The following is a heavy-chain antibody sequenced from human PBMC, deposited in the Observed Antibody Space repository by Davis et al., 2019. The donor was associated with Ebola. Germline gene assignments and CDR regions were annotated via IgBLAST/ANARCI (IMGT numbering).Heavy chain of an antibody. CDR2: INPGDGTT. CDR1: FTSYY. J-gene: IGHJ4*02. V-gene: IGHV1-46*01. D-gene: IGHD3-10*01. Sequence: AASVKVSCMASFTSYYVHWVRQAPAQGLEWMGIINPGDGTTNYAQKFQGRVTMTRDTAANTIYMELNSLRFEDTAVYYCTRGENDGSGNYVGDYWGQGTLVTVSS. CDR3: TRGENDGSGNYVGDY.